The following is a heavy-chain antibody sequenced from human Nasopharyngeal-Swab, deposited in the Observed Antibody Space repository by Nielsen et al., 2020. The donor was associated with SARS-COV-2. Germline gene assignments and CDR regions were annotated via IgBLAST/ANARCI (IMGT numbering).Heavy chain of an antibody. CDR2: IATAGDT. CDR1: GFTFSSYD. V-gene: IGHV3-13*01. CDR3: AGGRGYYYYGMDV. J-gene: IGHJ6*02. Sequence: GGSLRLSCAASGFTFSSYDMHWVRQVTGKGLEWVSAIATAGDTYYAGSVKGRFTISRDNSKNTLYLQMNSLRAEDTAVYYCAGGRGYYYYGMDVWGQGTTVTVSS. D-gene: IGHD3-16*01.